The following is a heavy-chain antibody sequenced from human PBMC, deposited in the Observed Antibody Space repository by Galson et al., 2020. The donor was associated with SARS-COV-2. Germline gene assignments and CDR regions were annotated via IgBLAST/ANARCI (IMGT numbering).Heavy chain of an antibody. CDR1: GFTFTSNA. Sequence: GGSLSLSCAASGFTFTSNAMSWVRPAPGKGLKWVSAIRGSSGSTYYEDSVKGRFTIARDNSKNTRYLQMNSLRAEDTAVYYCAKDGRFHCTGGGCYAFDIWGQGTMVTVSS. V-gene: IGHV3-23*01. D-gene: IGHD2-8*02. CDR2: IRGSSGST. CDR3: AKDGRFHCTGGGCYAFDI. J-gene: IGHJ3*02.